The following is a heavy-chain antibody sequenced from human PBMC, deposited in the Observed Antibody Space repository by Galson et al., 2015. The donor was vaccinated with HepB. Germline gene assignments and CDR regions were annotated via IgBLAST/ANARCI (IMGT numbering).Heavy chain of an antibody. V-gene: IGHV1-69*13. Sequence: SVKVSCKASGGTFSSYAISWVRQAPGQGLEWMGGIIPIFGTANYAQKFQGRVTITADESTSTAYMELSSLRSEDTAVYYCARAHYYDSSGYWYYFDYWGQGTLVTVSS. D-gene: IGHD3-22*01. CDR1: GGTFSSYA. CDR3: ARAHYYDSSGYWYYFDY. CDR2: IIPIFGTA. J-gene: IGHJ4*02.